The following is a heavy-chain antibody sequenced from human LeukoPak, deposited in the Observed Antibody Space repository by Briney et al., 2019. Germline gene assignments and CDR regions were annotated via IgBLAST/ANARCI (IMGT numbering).Heavy chain of an antibody. Sequence: GGSLTLSCAASGFSVRSNYMNWVRQAPGKGLEWVSVIHTGGNTDYADSVKGGFTVSRDNSQNTIYLHMNSLRAEDTAVYYCTGGTAYSGYGGYWGQGTLVTVSS. D-gene: IGHD6-25*01. J-gene: IGHJ4*02. CDR2: IHTGGNT. CDR1: GFSVRSNY. V-gene: IGHV3-53*01. CDR3: TGGTAYSGYGGY.